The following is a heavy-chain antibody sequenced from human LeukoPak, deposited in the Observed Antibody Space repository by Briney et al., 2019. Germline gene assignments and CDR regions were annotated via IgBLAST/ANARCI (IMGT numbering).Heavy chain of an antibody. V-gene: IGHV3-74*01. CDR1: GFTLSSYW. J-gene: IGHJ5*02. CDR3: ARDSTSMGNWFDP. D-gene: IGHD2-2*01. Sequence: GGSLRLSCAASGFTLSSYWMHWVRQAPGKGLVWVSRVSRDGSTTNYADSVKGRFTISRDNAKNTLYLQMNSLRAEDTAVYYCARDSTSMGNWFDPWGQGILVTVSS. CDR2: VSRDGSTT.